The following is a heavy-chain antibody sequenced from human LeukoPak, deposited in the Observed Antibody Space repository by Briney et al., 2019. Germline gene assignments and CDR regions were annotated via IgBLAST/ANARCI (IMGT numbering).Heavy chain of an antibody. CDR2: IYSGGST. Sequence: GGSLRLPCAASGFTINSNYMSWVRQAPGKGLEWVSVIYSGGSTYYADSVKGRFTISRDNSKNTLYLQTNSLRAEDTAVYYCARSYSGSYLDYWGQGTLVTVSS. J-gene: IGHJ4*02. CDR3: ARSYSGSYLDY. CDR1: GFTINSNY. V-gene: IGHV3-53*01. D-gene: IGHD1-26*01.